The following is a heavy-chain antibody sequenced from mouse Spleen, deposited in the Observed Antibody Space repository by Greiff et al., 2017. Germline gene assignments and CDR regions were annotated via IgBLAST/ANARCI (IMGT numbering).Heavy chain of an antibody. Sequence: QVQLKQSGPELVKPGALVKISCKASGYTFTSYDINWVKQRPGQGLEWIGWIYPGDGSTKYNEKFKGKATLTADKSSSTAYMQLSSLTSENSAVYFCARSPFITTATWYFDVWGAGTTVTVSS. CDR1: GYTFTSYD. J-gene: IGHJ1*01. D-gene: IGHD1-2*01. V-gene: IGHV1S56*01. CDR2: IYPGDGST. CDR3: ARSPFITTATWYFDV.